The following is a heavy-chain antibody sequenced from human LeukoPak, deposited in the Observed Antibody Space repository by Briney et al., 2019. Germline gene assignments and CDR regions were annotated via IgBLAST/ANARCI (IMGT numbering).Heavy chain of an antibody. Sequence: ASVTVSCKASGYTFTTYGISWVRQAPGRGLEWMGWISGYNGNTNYAQRLQGRVTMTTDTSTSTAYMELRSLRSDDTAVYYCARGSTARYYYDSSGYYRGAVDYWGQGTLVTVSS. J-gene: IGHJ4*02. V-gene: IGHV1-18*01. CDR2: ISGYNGNT. CDR3: ARGSTARYYYDSSGYYRGAVDY. CDR1: GYTFTTYG. D-gene: IGHD3-22*01.